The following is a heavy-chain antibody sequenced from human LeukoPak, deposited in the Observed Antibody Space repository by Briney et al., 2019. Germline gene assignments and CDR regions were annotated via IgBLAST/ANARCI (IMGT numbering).Heavy chain of an antibody. CDR2: ISSSSSYI. D-gene: IGHD6-19*01. CDR1: GFTFSSYS. Sequence: GGSLRLSCAASGFTFSSYSMNWVRQAPGKGLEWVSSISSSSSYIYYADSVKGRFTISRDNAKNSLYLQMNSLRAEDTAVYYCARGYSSGQKHFDYWGQGTLVTVSS. V-gene: IGHV3-21*01. J-gene: IGHJ4*02. CDR3: ARGYSSGQKHFDY.